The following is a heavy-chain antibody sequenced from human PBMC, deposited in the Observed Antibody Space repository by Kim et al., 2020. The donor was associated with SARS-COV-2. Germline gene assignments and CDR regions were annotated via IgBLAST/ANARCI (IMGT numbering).Heavy chain of an antibody. J-gene: IGHJ4*02. V-gene: IGHV1-46*01. CDR3: ARDYITAAGKEDFDY. Sequence: AQILQGRLTVTRDTSTSTVYMELSSLRSDDTAVYYCARDYITAAGKEDFDYWGQGTLVTISS. D-gene: IGHD6-13*01.